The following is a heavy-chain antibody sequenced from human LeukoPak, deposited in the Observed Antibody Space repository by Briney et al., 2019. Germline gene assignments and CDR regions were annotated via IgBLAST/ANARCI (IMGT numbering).Heavy chain of an antibody. D-gene: IGHD3-22*01. J-gene: IGHJ4*02. CDR3: ARGYDSSGYWRDY. V-gene: IGHV3-66*01. CDR2: IYSGGST. CDR1: GFTVSSNY. Sequence: GGSLRLSCAASGFTVSSNYMSWVRQAPGKGLEWVSVIYSGGSTYYADSVKGRFTISRDKSKNTLYLQMNSLRAEDTAVYYCARGYDSSGYWRDYWGQGTLVTVSS.